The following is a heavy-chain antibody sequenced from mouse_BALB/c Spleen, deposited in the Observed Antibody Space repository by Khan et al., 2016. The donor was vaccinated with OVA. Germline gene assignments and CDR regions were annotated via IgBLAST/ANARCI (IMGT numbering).Heavy chain of an antibody. Sequence: QIQLVQSGPELKKPGETVKISCKASGYTFTNYGMNWVKQAPGKGLKWMGWIYTYTGEPTYADDFKGRFAFSLESSASTAYLQINILTNEDTATYFCAIGSSRAMDYWGQGTSVTVSS. CDR2: IYTYTGEP. D-gene: IGHD1-1*01. CDR3: AIGSSRAMDY. J-gene: IGHJ4*01. V-gene: IGHV9-3-1*01. CDR1: GYTFTNYG.